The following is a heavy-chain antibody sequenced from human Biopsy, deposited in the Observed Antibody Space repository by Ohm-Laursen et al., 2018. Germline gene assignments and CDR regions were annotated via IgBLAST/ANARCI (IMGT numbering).Heavy chain of an antibody. CDR2: VYYTGST. D-gene: IGHD3-22*01. J-gene: IGHJ2*01. V-gene: IGHV4-59*01. Sequence: PSEPLSLTCTVSGDSISSYYWSWIRQPPGQGLQWIGYVYYTGSTDYNPSLQSRVPISVGTSKNHFSLRLRSVPPAVTAIYYCARDRGYYSDRTVPGYFDLWGRGTLVTVSS. CDR3: ARDRGYYSDRTVPGYFDL. CDR1: GDSISSYY.